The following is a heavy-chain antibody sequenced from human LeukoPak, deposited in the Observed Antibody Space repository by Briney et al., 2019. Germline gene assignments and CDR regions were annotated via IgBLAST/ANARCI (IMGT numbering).Heavy chain of an antibody. J-gene: IGHJ3*02. CDR2: INPNSGGT. CDR1: GYIFTGYY. CDR3: ARGFRGIAVEDDAFDI. D-gene: IGHD6-19*01. V-gene: IGHV1-2*02. Sequence: ASVKVSCKASGYIFTGYYIHWVRQAPGQGLEWMGWINPNSGGTKYAQKFQGRVTMTRDTSISTAYMELSRLRSDDTAVYYCARGFRGIAVEDDAFDIWGQGTMVTVSS.